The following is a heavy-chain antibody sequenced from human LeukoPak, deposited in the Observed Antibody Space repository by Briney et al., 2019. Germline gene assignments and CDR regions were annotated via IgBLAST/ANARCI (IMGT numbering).Heavy chain of an antibody. CDR2: ISGSGGST. Sequence: PGGSLRLSCAASGFTFSSYAMSWVRQAPGKGLEWVSAISGSGGSTYYADSVKGRFTISRDNSKNTLYLQMNSLRAEDTAVYYCARDVEGYSGYDFGRLGYWGQGTLVTVSS. CDR3: ARDVEGYSGYDFGRLGY. D-gene: IGHD5-12*01. CDR1: GFTFSSYA. J-gene: IGHJ4*02. V-gene: IGHV3-23*01.